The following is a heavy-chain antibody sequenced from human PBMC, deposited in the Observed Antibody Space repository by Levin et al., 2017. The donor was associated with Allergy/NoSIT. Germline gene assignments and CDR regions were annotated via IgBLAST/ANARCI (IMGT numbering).Heavy chain of an antibody. V-gene: IGHV4-30-4*01. D-gene: IGHD3-9*01. CDR2: IYYSGST. J-gene: IGHJ3*02. CDR1: GGSISSGDYY. CDR3: ARVVRGSYDILTGYYNGPFDI. Sequence: SSETLSLTCTVSGGSISSGDYYWSWIRQPPGKGLEWIGYIYYSGSTYYNPSLKSRVTISVDTSKNQFSLKLSSVTAADTAVYYCARVVRGSYDILTGYYNGPFDIWGQGTMVTVSS.